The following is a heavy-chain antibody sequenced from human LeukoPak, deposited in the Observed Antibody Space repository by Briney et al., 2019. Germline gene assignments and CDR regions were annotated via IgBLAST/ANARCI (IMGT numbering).Heavy chain of an antibody. CDR3: AKGPLPRIDY. J-gene: IGHJ4*02. CDR2: INSNGGST. Sequence: GGSLRLSCAASGFTFSSYAMNWVRQAPGKGLEWVSAINSNGGSTYYADSVEGRFTISRDNSKNTLYLQMNSLRAEDTAVYYCAKGPLPRIDYWGQGTLVTVSS. CDR1: GFTFSSYA. V-gene: IGHV3-23*01.